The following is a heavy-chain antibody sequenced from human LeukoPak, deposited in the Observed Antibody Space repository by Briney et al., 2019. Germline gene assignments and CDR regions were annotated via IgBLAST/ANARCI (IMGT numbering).Heavy chain of an antibody. D-gene: IGHD1-26*01. CDR1: GGSISSYY. V-gene: IGHV4-59*01. CDR3: ARTWGSYFLDY. J-gene: IGHJ4*02. CDR2: IYYSGST. Sequence: SETLSLTCTVSGGSISSYYWSWIRQPPGKGLEWIGYIYYSGSTNYNPSLKSRVTISVDTSKNQFSLKLSSVTAADTAVYYCARTWGSYFLDYWGQGTLVTVSS.